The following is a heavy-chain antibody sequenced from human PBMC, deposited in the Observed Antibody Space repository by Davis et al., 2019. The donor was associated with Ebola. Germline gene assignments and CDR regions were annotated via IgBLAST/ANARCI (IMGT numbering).Heavy chain of an antibody. V-gene: IGHV3-23*01. CDR3: AKDRGMRFLEWLPDNDGFDL. D-gene: IGHD3-3*01. CDR1: GFTFNTYA. J-gene: IGHJ3*01. Sequence: PGGSLRLSCVASGFTFNTYAMTWVRQAPGKGLEWVSIISGDGGTTYYADSVKGRFTISRDKSKNTVYLQMNSLRAEDTAVYYCAKDRGMRFLEWLPDNDGFDLWGQGTMVTVSS. CDR2: ISGDGGTT.